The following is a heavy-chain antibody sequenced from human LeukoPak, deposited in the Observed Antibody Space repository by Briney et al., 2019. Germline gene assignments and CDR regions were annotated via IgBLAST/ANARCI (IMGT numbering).Heavy chain of an antibody. V-gene: IGHV3-33*01. J-gene: IGHJ2*01. CDR3: ARDNCGGDCSPEVHWYFDL. CDR1: GITFSSYG. D-gene: IGHD2-21*02. CDR2: MWYDGRNK. Sequence: PGGSLRLSCAASGITFSSYGMHWVRQAPGKGLEWVAVMWYDGRNKDYADSVRGRFTISRDNSKNTLYLEMNSLRVEDTAVYYCARDNCGGDCSPEVHWYFDLWGRGTLVTVSS.